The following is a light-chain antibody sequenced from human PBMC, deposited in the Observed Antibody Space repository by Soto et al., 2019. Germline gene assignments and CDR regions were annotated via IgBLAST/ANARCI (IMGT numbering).Light chain of an antibody. CDR3: SSYTSRSTVL. Sequence: QSALTQPASVSGSPGQSITISCTGTSSDVGTYNYVSWYQQHPGKAPKLMIFDVTNRPSGVSNRFSGSKSGNTASLTISGLQAEDEADYYCSSYTSRSTVLFGGGTKLTVL. V-gene: IGLV2-14*01. CDR2: DVT. J-gene: IGLJ2*01. CDR1: SSDVGTYNY.